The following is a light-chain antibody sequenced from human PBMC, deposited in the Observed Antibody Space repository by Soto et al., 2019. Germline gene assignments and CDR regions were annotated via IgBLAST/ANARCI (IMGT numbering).Light chain of an antibody. CDR1: RSNIGTNT. V-gene: IGLV1-44*01. Sequence: QSALTQAPSASGAPGQRVTMSCSGSRSNIGTNTVNWYQQRPGTPPKFLIYDNYRRPSGVPDRFSGSQSGTSASLAINGLQSEDEAYYYCSEWDDSLNRPVFGGGTKLTVL. CDR2: DNY. CDR3: SEWDDSLNRPV. J-gene: IGLJ2*01.